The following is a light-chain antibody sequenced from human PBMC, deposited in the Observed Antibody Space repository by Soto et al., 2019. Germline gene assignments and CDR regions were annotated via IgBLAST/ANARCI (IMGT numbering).Light chain of an antibody. Sequence: EIVLTQSPGTLSLSPGERATLSCRASQSVSSSYLAWYQQKPGQAPRLLIYGASSRATGIPDRFSGSGSGTDFTITISRLEPEDFVVYYCQQYGSSPPWTFGQGTKVEIK. CDR3: QQYGSSPPWT. CDR2: GAS. CDR1: QSVSSSY. V-gene: IGKV3-20*01. J-gene: IGKJ1*01.